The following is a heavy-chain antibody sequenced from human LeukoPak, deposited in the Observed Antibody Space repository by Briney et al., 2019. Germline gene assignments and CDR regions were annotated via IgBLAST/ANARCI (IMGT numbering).Heavy chain of an antibody. CDR3: TTYTVGATTSHFDN. Sequence: GGPLRLPCEASGFTSSNAGMSWFRRAPGKGLEGVGRIKSKTDGGTTDYAAPVKGTFTISRDDSKNTLYLQLNSLKTEDTAVYYCTTYTVGATTSHFDNWGQGTLVTVSS. V-gene: IGHV3-15*01. J-gene: IGHJ4*02. D-gene: IGHD1-26*01. CDR2: IKSKTDGGTT. CDR1: GFTSSNAG.